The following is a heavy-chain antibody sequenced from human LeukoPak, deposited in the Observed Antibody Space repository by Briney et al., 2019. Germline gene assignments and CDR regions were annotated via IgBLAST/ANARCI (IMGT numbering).Heavy chain of an antibody. J-gene: IGHJ1*01. CDR3: AKGSSAEYFQH. Sequence: QPGGSLTLSCAASGFSFSGYGMSWFRQAPGKGLEWVSTINNRADETHYADFVRGRFFISRDNSKNTLYLLMNSLRAEDTAVYYCAKGSSAEYFQHWGQGPMVTVSS. V-gene: IGHV3-23*01. CDR2: INNRADET. CDR1: GFSFSGYG.